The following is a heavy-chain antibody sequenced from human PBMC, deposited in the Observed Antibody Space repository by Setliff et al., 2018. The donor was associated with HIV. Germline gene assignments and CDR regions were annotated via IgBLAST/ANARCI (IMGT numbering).Heavy chain of an antibody. CDR1: GGSLSDYY. D-gene: IGHD3-22*01. Sequence: SETLSLTCTVSGGSLSDYYWSWIRQAPGKGLEWIGYVYYNGNINYNPSLRSRVTISVDTSKNQFSLTLTSVTATDTAVYFCARWGDGFNSYDSWGQGTLVTVSS. V-gene: IGHV4-59*01. CDR2: VYYNGNI. J-gene: IGHJ1*01. CDR3: ARWGDGFNSYDS.